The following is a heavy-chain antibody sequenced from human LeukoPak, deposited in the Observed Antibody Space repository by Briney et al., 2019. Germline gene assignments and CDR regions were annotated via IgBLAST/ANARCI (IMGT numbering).Heavy chain of an antibody. J-gene: IGHJ6*03. V-gene: IGHV1-8*01. CDR3: ARPVRPYDFWTGYYPYYYYYMDV. D-gene: IGHD3-3*01. Sequence: ASVKVSCKASGYTFTSYDINWVRQATGQGLEWMGWMNPNRGNTGYAQKFQGRVTMTRNTSISTAYIELSRLRAEDTAVYYCARPVRPYDFWTGYYPYYYYYMDVWGKGPTPPASS. CDR1: GYTFTSYD. CDR2: MNPNRGNT.